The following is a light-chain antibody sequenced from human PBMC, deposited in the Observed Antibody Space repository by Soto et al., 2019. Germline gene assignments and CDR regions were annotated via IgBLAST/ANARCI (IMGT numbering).Light chain of an antibody. CDR2: GIS. Sequence: SVLTQSPGTLSLSPGERATLSCRASQSVTNGYFAWYQQRPGQAPRLLIYGISNRATGIPDRFSGSGSGTDFTLTISRLEPEDFVVYYCQQYSSLPHTFGQGTKLEVK. V-gene: IGKV3-20*01. J-gene: IGKJ2*01. CDR3: QQYSSLPHT. CDR1: QSVTNGY.